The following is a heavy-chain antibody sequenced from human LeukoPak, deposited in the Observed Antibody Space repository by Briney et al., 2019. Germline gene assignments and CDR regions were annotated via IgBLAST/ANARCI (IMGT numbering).Heavy chain of an antibody. J-gene: IGHJ3*02. V-gene: IGHV1-18*01. CDR1: GYTFTSYG. CDR2: ISAYNGNT. Sequence: GASVKVSCKVSGYTFTSYGISWVRQAPGQGLEWMGWISAYNGNTNCAQKLQGRVTMTTDTSTSTAYMELRSLRSDDTAVYYCARVASMVVTQGAFDIWGQGTMVTVSS. D-gene: IGHD4-23*01. CDR3: ARVASMVVTQGAFDI.